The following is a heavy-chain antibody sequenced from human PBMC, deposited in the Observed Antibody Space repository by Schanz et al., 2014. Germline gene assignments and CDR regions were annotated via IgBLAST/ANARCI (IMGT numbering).Heavy chain of an antibody. CDR3: ARDAVTSVLTPGFYY. V-gene: IGHV3-23*04. CDR1: RIIFGTYS. J-gene: IGHJ4*02. D-gene: IGHD4-17*01. CDR2: ISPTGSST. Sequence: VQLVDSGGGLVKPGGSLRLSCTASRIIFGTYSMNWIRQTPKGLEWVSNISPTGSSTYYADSVKGRFTISRDNSKNTLYLQMNSLRAEDTAVYYCARDAVTSVLTPGFYYWGQGTLVTVSS.